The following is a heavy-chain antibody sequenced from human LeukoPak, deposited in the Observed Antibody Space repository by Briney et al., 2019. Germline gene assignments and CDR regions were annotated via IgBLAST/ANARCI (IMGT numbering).Heavy chain of an antibody. J-gene: IGHJ4*02. CDR1: GGSISSSSYY. CDR2: IYYSGST. CDR3: ASGYDNSGYYYVPDY. V-gene: IGHV4-39*01. Sequence: SETLSLTCTVSGGSISSSSYYWGWIRQPPGKGLEWIGNIYYSGSTYYNPSLKSRVTISVDTSKNQFSLKLSSVTAADTAVYYCASGYDNSGYYYVPDYRGQGTLVTVSS. D-gene: IGHD3-22*01.